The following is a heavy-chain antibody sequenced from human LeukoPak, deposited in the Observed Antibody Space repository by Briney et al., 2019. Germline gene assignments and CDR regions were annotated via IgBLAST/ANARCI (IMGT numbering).Heavy chain of an antibody. J-gene: IGHJ4*02. Sequence: GGSLRLSCAASGFTLTNAWMSWVRQAQGKGLEWVARIKTKTAGGTIDYAAPVKGRFTISRDDSKNTVYLQMNSLKTEDTAVYYCTTSYYDSSGYRAWGQGTLVTVSS. CDR2: IKTKTAGGTI. CDR3: TTSYYDSSGYRA. V-gene: IGHV3-15*01. D-gene: IGHD3-22*01. CDR1: GFTLTNAW.